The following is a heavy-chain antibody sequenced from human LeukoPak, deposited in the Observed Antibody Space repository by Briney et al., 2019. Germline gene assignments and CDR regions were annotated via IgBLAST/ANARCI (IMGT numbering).Heavy chain of an antibody. CDR3: ARGFRKERKAAAGRKGTFGYWFDP. CDR2: INPSGGST. V-gene: IGHV1-46*01. Sequence: GASVKVSCKASGYTFTSYYMHWVRQAPGQGLEWMGIINPSGGSTSYAQKFQGRVTMTRDMSTSTVYMELSSLRSEDTAVYYCARGFRKERKAAAGRKGTFGYWFDPWGQGTLVTVSS. D-gene: IGHD6-13*01. CDR1: GYTFTSYY. J-gene: IGHJ5*02.